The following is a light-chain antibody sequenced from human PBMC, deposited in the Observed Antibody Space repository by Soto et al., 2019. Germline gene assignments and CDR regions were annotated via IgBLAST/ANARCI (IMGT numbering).Light chain of an antibody. CDR3: QQYDNWPYT. Sequence: EIVMTHSPATLSVSQGERATLSCRASQSVSNNLAWYQQKPGQAPRLLIYGASTRATAIPARFSGSGSGTEFTLTISSLQSEDFAVYFCQQYDNWPYTFGQGTKVDIK. CDR2: GAS. J-gene: IGKJ2*01. V-gene: IGKV3-15*01. CDR1: QSVSNN.